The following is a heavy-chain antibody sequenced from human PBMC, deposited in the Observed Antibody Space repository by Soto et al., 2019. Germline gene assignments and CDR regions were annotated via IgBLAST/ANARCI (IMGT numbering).Heavy chain of an antibody. J-gene: IGHJ4*02. CDR1: GYTFTSYG. CDR3: ARWEDYYDSSGYYDY. Sequence: ASVKVSCKASGYTFTSYGISWVRQAPGQGLEWMGWISAYNGNTNYAQKLQGRVTMTTDTSTSTAYMELRSLRSDDTAVYYCARWEDYYDSSGYYDYWGQGTLVTVS. V-gene: IGHV1-18*04. CDR2: ISAYNGNT. D-gene: IGHD3-22*01.